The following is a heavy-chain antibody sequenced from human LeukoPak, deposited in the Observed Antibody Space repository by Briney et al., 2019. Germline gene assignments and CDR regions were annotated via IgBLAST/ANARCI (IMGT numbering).Heavy chain of an antibody. Sequence: GGSLRLSCAASGFTVSSNYMSWVRQAPGKGLEWVSIFYSGGSTYYADSVKGRFTISRDNSKNTLYLQMNSLRAEDTAVYYCAKDSQSQYCSSTSCYPDDYWGQGTLVTVSS. CDR1: GFTVSSNY. V-gene: IGHV3-53*01. D-gene: IGHD2-2*01. CDR3: AKDSQSQYCSSTSCYPDDY. CDR2: FYSGGST. J-gene: IGHJ4*02.